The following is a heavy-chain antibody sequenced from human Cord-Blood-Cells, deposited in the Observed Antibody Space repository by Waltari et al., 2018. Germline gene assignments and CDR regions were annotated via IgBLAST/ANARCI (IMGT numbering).Heavy chain of an antibody. D-gene: IGHD1-1*01. V-gene: IGHV4-34*01. CDR1: GGSFSGYY. CDR3: ARQPETTYCFDY. CDR2: INHSGST. Sequence: QVQLQQWGAGLLKPSETLSLTCAVHGGSFSGYYWSWIRQPPGKGLEWIGEINHSGSTNYNPSLKSRVTISVDTSKNQFSLKLSSVTAADTAVYYCARQPETTYCFDYWGQGTLVTVSS. J-gene: IGHJ4*02.